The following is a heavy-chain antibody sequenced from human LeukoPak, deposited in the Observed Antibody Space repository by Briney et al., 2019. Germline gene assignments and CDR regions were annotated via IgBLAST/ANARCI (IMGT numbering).Heavy chain of an antibody. CDR2: ITADSGTT. J-gene: IGHJ4*02. Sequence: GGSLRLSCAVSGFTFSTKSMNWVRQAPGKGLEWVSYITADSGTTYYAGSVKGRFTISRDNAKNSLYLQMNSLRDDDTAVYYCASRDYFDYWGQGTLVTVSS. CDR3: ASRDYFDY. V-gene: IGHV3-48*02. CDR1: GFTFSTKS.